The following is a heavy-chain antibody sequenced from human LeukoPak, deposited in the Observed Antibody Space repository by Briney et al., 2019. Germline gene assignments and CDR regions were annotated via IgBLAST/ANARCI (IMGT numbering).Heavy chain of an antibody. CDR3: ARGFRYFDWLPLDY. J-gene: IGHJ4*02. D-gene: IGHD3-9*01. V-gene: IGHV3-74*01. CDR1: GFTFSSYW. Sequence: GGSLRLSCAASGFTFSSYWMHWVRQAPGKGLVWVSRINSDGSSTSYADSVKGRFTISRDNAKNALYLQMNSLRAEDTAVYYCARGFRYFDWLPLDYWGQGTLVTVSS. CDR2: INSDGSST.